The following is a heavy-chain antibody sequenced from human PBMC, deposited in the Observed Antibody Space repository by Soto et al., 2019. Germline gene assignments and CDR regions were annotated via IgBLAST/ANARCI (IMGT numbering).Heavy chain of an antibody. CDR1: GFTFTGYC. CDR3: ARGRVAGYPIRRGYGMGV. D-gene: IGHD2-15*01. CDR2: IHSAGSKT. V-gene: IGHV3-74*01. Sequence: EVQLVESGGGLIQPGGSLRLSCAASGFTFTGYCMHWVRQAPGKGLVWVSRIHSAGSKTRDAEFVKGQFTISRDNAKKPLLLQINTLRGEDTALYFCARGRVAGYPIRRGYGMGVWGQGTTVTVSS. J-gene: IGHJ6*02.